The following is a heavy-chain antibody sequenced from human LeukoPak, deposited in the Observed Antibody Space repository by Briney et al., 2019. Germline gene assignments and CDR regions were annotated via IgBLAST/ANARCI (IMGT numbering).Heavy chain of an antibody. J-gene: IGHJ4*02. Sequence: PGRSLRLSCAASGFTFEGFALFWVRQAPGKGLEWVSGINWNSGSVDFADSVKGRFTTSRDNARNSLYLQMNSLRTEDTALYYCAKGTGGYYGPFDSWGQGTLVNVSS. D-gene: IGHD3-3*01. CDR1: GFTFEGFA. V-gene: IGHV3-9*01. CDR3: AKGTGGYYGPFDS. CDR2: INWNSGSV.